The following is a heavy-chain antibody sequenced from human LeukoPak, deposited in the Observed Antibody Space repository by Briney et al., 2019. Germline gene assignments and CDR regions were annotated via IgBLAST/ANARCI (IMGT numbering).Heavy chain of an antibody. V-gene: IGHV3-21*01. J-gene: IGHJ5*02. Sequence: GPLRLSCAASGFTLSYFDMNWVRQAPGKGLEWVSSISTSIRYIYYKASVRGRFTISRDDAKNSLHLEMNSLRAEDTAVYYCARADCSSSTCYLRRSWFDPWGQGTLVSVSS. CDR1: GFTLSYFD. CDR2: ISTSIRYI. D-gene: IGHD2-2*01. CDR3: ARADCSSSTCYLRRSWFDP.